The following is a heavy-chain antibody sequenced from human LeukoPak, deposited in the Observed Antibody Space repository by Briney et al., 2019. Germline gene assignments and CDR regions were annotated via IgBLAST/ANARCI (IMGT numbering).Heavy chain of an antibody. CDR1: DYTFTSYG. V-gene: IGHV1-18*04. J-gene: IGHJ4*02. D-gene: IGHD6-19*01. Sequence: GASVKVSCKTSDYTFTSYGISWVRQAPGQGLEWMGWINTYTGNTNHAQKFQGRVTMTTDTSTSTAYMELRSLRSDDAAVYYCARQAAGYSSGWYQFHFDYWGQGTLVTVSS. CDR2: INTYTGNT. CDR3: ARQAAGYSSGWYQFHFDY.